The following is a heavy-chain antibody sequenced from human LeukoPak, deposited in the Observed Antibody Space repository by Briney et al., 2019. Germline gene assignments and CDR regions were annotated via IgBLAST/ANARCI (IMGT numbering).Heavy chain of an antibody. D-gene: IGHD1-7*01. CDR2: ISYDGSNK. V-gene: IGHV3-30*14. J-gene: IGHJ4*02. CDR1: GFTFSSYA. Sequence: GGSLRLTCAASGFTFSSYAMHWVRQAPGEGLEWVAVISYDGSNKYYADSVKGRFTISRDNSKNTLYLQMSSLRAEDTAVYYCVNLGITGTNNYWGQGTLVTVSS. CDR3: VNLGITGTNNY.